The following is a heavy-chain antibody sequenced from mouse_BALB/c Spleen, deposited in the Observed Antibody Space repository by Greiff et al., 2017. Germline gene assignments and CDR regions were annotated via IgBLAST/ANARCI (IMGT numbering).Heavy chain of an antibody. J-gene: IGHJ4*01. D-gene: IGHD2-12*01. CDR3: ARGKNYSPYCAMDY. Sequence: EVKLVESGGGLVQPGGSRKLSCAASGFTFSSFGMHWVRQAPEQGLEWVAYISSGSSTIYYTDTVKGRFTISRDNPTNTLFLQMTSLRSEDTAMYYCARGKNYSPYCAMDYWGQGTSVTVSS. V-gene: IGHV5-17*02. CDR2: ISSGSSTI. CDR1: GFTFSSFG.